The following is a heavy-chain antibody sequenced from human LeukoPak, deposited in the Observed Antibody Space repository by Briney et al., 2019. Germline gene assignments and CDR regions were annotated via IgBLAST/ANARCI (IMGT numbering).Heavy chain of an antibody. CDR1: GGTFSSYA. Sequence: ASLTVSCKVSGGTFSSYAISWVRQAPGQGLEWMGRIISILGTANYAQKYQGRVTITADNSTRTAYMELRSLRCEHTAVYYCAASRDGYTNSLFDYGGQGTLVTVSS. J-gene: IGHJ4*02. V-gene: IGHV1-69*06. D-gene: IGHD5-24*01. CDR2: IISILGTA. CDR3: AASRDGYTNSLFDY.